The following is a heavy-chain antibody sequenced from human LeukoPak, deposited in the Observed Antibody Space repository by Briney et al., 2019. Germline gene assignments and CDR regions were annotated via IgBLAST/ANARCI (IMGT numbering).Heavy chain of an antibody. CDR3: ARGNSGSYYDYGDAFDI. CDR1: GGSISSGSYY. CDR2: IYTSGNT. D-gene: IGHD1-26*01. Sequence: PSQTLSLTCTVSGGSISSGSYYWSWIRQSAGKGREWIGRIYTSGNTNYNPSLKSRVTISVDTPKNQFSLKLSSVTAADTAVYYCARGNSGSYYDYGDAFDIWGQGTMVTVSS. J-gene: IGHJ3*02. V-gene: IGHV4-61*02.